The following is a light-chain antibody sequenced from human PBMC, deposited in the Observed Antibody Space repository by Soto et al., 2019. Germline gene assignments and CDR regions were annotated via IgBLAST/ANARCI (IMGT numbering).Light chain of an antibody. CDR2: SNN. CDR3: AAWDAGLGGFYV. V-gene: IGLV1-44*01. Sequence: QSVLTQPPSASGTPGQRVTISCSGSRSSIGSNTVNWYQHLPGMAPKPLIYSNNHRPSGVPDRFSASKAGASASLAISGLQSGDEGDYYCAAWDAGLGGFYVFGSGTKVTVL. J-gene: IGLJ1*01. CDR1: RSSIGSNT.